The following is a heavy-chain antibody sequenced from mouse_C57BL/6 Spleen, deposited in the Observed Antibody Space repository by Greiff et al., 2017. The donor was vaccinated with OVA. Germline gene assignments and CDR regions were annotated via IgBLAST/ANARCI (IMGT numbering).Heavy chain of an antibody. Sequence: EVQRVESGPELVKPGASVKISCKASGYSFTDYNMNWVKQSNGKSLEWIGVINPNYGTTSYNQKFKGKATLTVDQSSSTAYMQLNSLTSEDSAVYYGARGGYYGSSYREFDYWGQGTTLTVSS. CDR2: INPNYGTT. V-gene: IGHV1-39*01. CDR3: ARGGYYGSSYREFDY. D-gene: IGHD1-1*01. CDR1: GYSFTDYN. J-gene: IGHJ2*01.